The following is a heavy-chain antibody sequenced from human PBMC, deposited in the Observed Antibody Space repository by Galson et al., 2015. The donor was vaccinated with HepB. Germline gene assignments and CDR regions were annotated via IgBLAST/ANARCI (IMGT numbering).Heavy chain of an antibody. CDR1: GFTFYSYG. D-gene: IGHD3-3*02. V-gene: IGHV3-30*18. CDR2: ISYDGNNK. Sequence: SLRLSCAASGFTFYSYGMHWVRQAPGKGLEWVAVISYDGNNKYYADSVRGRFTISRDNSKNTLYLQMNSLRGEDTAVYYCAKDEKQLAIPYYYYYVDVWGKGTTVTVSS. CDR3: AKDEKQLAIPYYYYYVDV. J-gene: IGHJ6*03.